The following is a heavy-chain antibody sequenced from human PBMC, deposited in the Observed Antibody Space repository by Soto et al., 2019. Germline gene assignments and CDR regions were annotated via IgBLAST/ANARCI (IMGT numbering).Heavy chain of an antibody. CDR1: GGSFSGYY. CDR3: AREVVGATTFAFDI. CDR2: INHSGST. Sequence: SETLSLTCAVYGGSFSGYYWSWIRQPPGKGLEWIGEINHSGSTNYNPSLKSRVTISVDTSKNQFSLKLSFVTAADTAVYYCAREVVGATTFAFDIWGQGTMVTVSS. J-gene: IGHJ3*02. D-gene: IGHD1-26*01. V-gene: IGHV4-34*01.